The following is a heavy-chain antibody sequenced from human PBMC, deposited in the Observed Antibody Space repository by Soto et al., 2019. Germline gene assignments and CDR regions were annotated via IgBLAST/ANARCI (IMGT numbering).Heavy chain of an antibody. Sequence: QVQLVQSGAEVKKPGSSVKVSCKTSGGTFSSYAISWVRQAPGQGLEWMGGIIPIFDTANYAQKFQGRVTITADESTTTASKMESSRRTADTTVYYCARNHYCSTSSYYYYYYSMDVWGQGTTVTVSS. V-gene: IGHV1-69*12. CDR1: GGTFSSYA. J-gene: IGHJ6*02. CDR2: IIPIFDTA. CDR3: ARNHYCSTSSYYYYYYSMDV. D-gene: IGHD2-2*01.